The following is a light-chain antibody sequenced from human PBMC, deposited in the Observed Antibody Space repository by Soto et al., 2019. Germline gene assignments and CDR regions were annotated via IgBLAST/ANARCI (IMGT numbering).Light chain of an antibody. CDR1: QGIGSF. J-gene: IGKJ5*01. V-gene: IGKV1D-16*01. Sequence: DIQMTQSPSSLSASVGARVTITCRASQGIGSFLAWYQHKPEQATKSLIQTASFLQSGVPSRFGGSGSETEFALTITSLQPEDFATYYCQQYSSYPRSFGQGTRLEIK. CDR3: QQYSSYPRS. CDR2: TAS.